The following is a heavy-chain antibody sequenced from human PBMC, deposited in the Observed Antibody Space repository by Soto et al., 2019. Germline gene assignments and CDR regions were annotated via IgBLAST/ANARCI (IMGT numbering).Heavy chain of an antibody. CDR1: GGSINNNFW. D-gene: IGHD3-3*01. J-gene: IGHJ5*02. CDR3: VRGNDNYDFWNNWSLDP. V-gene: IGHV4-4*02. Sequence: SETLSLTCAVSGGSINNNFWSWVRQPPGKGLEWIGEIYQTGSINYNPSLRSRVTMSVDKSKNQLSLKVDSVTAADTAFYYYVRGNDNYDFWNNWSLDPWGQGTLVTVSS. CDR2: IYQTGSI.